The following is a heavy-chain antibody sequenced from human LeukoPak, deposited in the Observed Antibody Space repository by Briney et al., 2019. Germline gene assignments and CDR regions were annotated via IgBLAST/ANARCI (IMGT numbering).Heavy chain of an antibody. CDR1: GFTFTNAW. V-gene: IGHV3-23*01. CDR2: ISGSGGST. CDR3: ANGYCSSTSCQGTHY. D-gene: IGHD2-2*01. Sequence: GGSLRLSCEASGFTFTNAWMNWVRQAPGKGLEWVSAISGSGGSTYYADSVKGRFTISRDNSKNTLYLQMNSLRAEDTAVYYCANGYCSSTSCQGTHYWGQGTLVTVSS. J-gene: IGHJ4*02.